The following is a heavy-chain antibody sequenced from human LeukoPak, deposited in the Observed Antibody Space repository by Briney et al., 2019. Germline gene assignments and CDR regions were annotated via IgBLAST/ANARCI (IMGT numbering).Heavy chain of an antibody. V-gene: IGHV3-15*01. CDR3: TTLASRSPYYYYGMDV. Sequence: GGSLRLSCAASGFTFSNAWMTWVRQAPGKGLEWVGCIKSKFDGGTTDYAAPVKGRFTISRDDSKNTLYLQMSSLKTEDTAAYYCTTLASRSPYYYYGMDVWGQGTTVTVSS. CDR1: GFTFSNAW. CDR2: IKSKFDGGTT. J-gene: IGHJ6*02.